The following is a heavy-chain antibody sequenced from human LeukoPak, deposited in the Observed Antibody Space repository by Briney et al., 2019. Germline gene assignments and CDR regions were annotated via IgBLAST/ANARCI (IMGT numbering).Heavy chain of an antibody. Sequence: PSETLSLTCTVSGGSISSGGYYWSWIRQHPGKGLEWIGYIYYSGSTYYNPSLKSRVTISVDTSKNQFSLKLSSVTAADTAVYYCATTTRYSYGLFDYWGQGTLVTVSS. CDR3: ATTTRYSYGLFDY. J-gene: IGHJ4*02. V-gene: IGHV4-31*03. D-gene: IGHD5-18*01. CDR1: GGSISSGGYY. CDR2: IYYSGST.